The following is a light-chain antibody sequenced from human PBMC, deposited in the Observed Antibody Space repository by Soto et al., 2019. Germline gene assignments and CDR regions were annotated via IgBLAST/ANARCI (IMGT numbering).Light chain of an antibody. J-gene: IGKJ1*01. CDR3: QQYSDWPTT. Sequence: DIVMTQSPATLSVSQGESATLSCRTRQSLYSNLAWYQQKPGQAPRLLIYGASTRATGIPARFSGSGSGTEYTLPISSLQSEDGAICFCQQYSDWPTTFGQGTKVEIK. CDR2: GAS. V-gene: IGKV3-15*01. CDR1: QSLYSN.